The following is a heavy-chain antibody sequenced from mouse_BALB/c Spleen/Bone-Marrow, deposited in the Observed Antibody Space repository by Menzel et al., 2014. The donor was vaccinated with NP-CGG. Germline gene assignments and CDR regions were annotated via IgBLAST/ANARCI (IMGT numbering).Heavy chain of an antibody. D-gene: IGHD2-1*01. CDR3: ASGNYYYAMDY. CDR2: ISTYYGDA. V-gene: IGHV1S137*01. J-gene: IGHJ4*01. CDR1: GYTFTDYA. Sequence: QVQLQQPGAELVRPGVSVKISCKGSGYTFTDYAMHWVKQSHAKSLEWIGVISTYYGDASYNQKFKCKATMTVDKSSSTAYMELARLTSEDSAIYYCASGNYYYAMDYWGQGTSVTVSS.